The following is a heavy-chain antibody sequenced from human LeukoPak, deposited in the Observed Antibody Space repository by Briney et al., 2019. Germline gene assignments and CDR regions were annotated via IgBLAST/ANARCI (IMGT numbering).Heavy chain of an antibody. CDR2: IWYDGSNK. CDR3: ARDYSKLDY. V-gene: IGHV3-33*01. D-gene: IGHD4-11*01. J-gene: IGHJ4*02. Sequence: PGGSLRLSCAASGFTFSSYGMHWVRQPPGKGLEWVAVIWYDGSNKYYADSVKGRFTISRDNSKNTLYLQMNSLRAEDTAVYYCARDYSKLDYWGQGTLVTVSS. CDR1: GFTFSSYG.